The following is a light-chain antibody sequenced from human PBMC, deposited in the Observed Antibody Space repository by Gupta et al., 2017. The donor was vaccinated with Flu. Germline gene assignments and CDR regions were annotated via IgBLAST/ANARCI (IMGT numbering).Light chain of an antibody. CDR2: EVT. CDR1: SSDVGAYNY. CDR3: ASYTITSTWV. V-gene: IGLV2-14*01. Sequence: QSALTQPASVSGSPRQSITISCTGTSSDVGAYNYVSWYQQHPGKAPKLMIYEVTNRPSGVSNRFSGSKSDNTASLTISGLQTEDEADYFCASYTITSTWVFGGGTKVTAL. J-gene: IGLJ3*02.